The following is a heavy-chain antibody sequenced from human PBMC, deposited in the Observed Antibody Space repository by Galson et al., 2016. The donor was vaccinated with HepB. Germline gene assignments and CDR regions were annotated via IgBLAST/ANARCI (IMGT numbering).Heavy chain of an antibody. CDR2: MFSGGTT. Sequence: SLRLSCAASGFTVSSNYISWVRQAPGKGLEWVSVMFSGGTTDYADSVKGRFTISRDNSKNTLYLQMNSLRAEDTGVYYCATTYTNYGMDVWGQGTTVTVSS. V-gene: IGHV3-53*01. J-gene: IGHJ6*02. D-gene: IGHD3-16*01. CDR1: GFTVSSNY. CDR3: ATTYTNYGMDV.